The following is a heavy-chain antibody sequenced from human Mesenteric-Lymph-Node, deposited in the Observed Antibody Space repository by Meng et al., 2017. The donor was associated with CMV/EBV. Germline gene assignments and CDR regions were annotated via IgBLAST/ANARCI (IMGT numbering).Heavy chain of an antibody. Sequence: CNFSGFSLSTRGVGVGWIRQPPGKALEWLALIYWDDDKRYSPSLRSRLTITKDTSKNQVVLTMTNMDPVDTATYYCARLNSGWSFDYWGQGTLVTVSS. V-gene: IGHV2-5*02. CDR3: ARLNSGWSFDY. CDR2: IYWDDDK. CDR1: GFSLSTRGVG. J-gene: IGHJ4*02. D-gene: IGHD6-19*01.